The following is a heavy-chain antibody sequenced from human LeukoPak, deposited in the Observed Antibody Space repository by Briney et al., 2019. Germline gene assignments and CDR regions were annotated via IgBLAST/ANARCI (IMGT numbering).Heavy chain of an antibody. D-gene: IGHD2-15*01. CDR2: VSYIGST. V-gene: IGHV4-59*08. CDR3: ASMGVAAGHFDY. J-gene: IGHJ4*02. CDR1: GGSISSYY. Sequence: SETLSLTCTISGGSISSYYWSWIRQSPGKGLEWIGYVSYIGSTTYNPSLKSRVTISVDTSKNQFSLKLSSVTAADTAVYYCASMGVAAGHFDYWGQGTLVTVSS.